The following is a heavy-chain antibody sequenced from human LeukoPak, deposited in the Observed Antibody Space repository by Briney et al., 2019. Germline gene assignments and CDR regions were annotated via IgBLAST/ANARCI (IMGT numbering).Heavy chain of an antibody. Sequence: GGSLRLSCAASGFTFSSYSMNWVRQAPGKGLEWVASISGSSTYIYYADSVKGRFAISRDNAKNSLYLEMNTLRAEDTAVYYCVRDYTSTCSSGWYSYFDYWGQGTLVTVSS. D-gene: IGHD6-19*01. CDR1: GFTFSSYS. CDR3: VRDYTSTCSSGWYSYFDY. V-gene: IGHV3-21*01. CDR2: ISGSSTYI. J-gene: IGHJ4*02.